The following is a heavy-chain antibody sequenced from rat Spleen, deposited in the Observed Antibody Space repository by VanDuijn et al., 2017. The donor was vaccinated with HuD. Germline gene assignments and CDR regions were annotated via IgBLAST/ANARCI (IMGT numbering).Heavy chain of an antibody. Sequence: EVQLVESGGGLVQPGRSLKLSCAASGFIFSDYYMAWVRQAPTKGLEWVATISYDGSSTYYRDSVKGRFTISRDNAKSTLYLQMDSLRSEDTATYYCATAGTRVSRFAYWGQGTLVTVSS. CDR3: ATAGTRVSRFAY. V-gene: IGHV5-7*01. D-gene: IGHD1-4*01. CDR2: ISYDGSST. J-gene: IGHJ3*01. CDR1: GFIFSDYY.